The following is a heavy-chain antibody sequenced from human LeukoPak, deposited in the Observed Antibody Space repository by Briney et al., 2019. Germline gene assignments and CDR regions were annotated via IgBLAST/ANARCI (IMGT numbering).Heavy chain of an antibody. CDR3: ARSTVVTGTFDY. Sequence: SETLSLTCTVSGGSISSYYWSWIRQPAGKGLEWIGRIYTSGSTNYNPSLKSRVTMSVDTSKNQSSLKLSSATAADTAVYYCARSTVVTGTFDYWGQGTLVTVSS. CDR2: IYTSGST. V-gene: IGHV4-4*07. CDR1: GGSISSYY. J-gene: IGHJ4*02. D-gene: IGHD4-23*01.